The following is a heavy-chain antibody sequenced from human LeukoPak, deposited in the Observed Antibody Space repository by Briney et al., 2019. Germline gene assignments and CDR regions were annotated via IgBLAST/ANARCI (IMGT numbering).Heavy chain of an antibody. CDR1: GFPFSSYS. Sequence: GGSLSLSCAASGFPFSSYSMNWVRQAPGKGLECVSSISSSSSYIYYADSVKCRFTISRDNAKNSLYLQMNSLRAEDTAVYYCARGASRYYYDSSGYYGYDYWGQGTLVTVSS. CDR2: ISSSSSYI. V-gene: IGHV3-21*01. CDR3: ARGASRYYYDSSGYYGYDY. J-gene: IGHJ4*02. D-gene: IGHD3-22*01.